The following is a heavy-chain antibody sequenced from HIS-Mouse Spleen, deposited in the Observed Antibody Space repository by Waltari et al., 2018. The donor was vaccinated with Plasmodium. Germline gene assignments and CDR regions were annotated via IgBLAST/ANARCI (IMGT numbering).Heavy chain of an antibody. D-gene: IGHD3-10*01. V-gene: IGHV3-23*01. CDR1: GFTFSSYA. CDR3: AKVPRGARGPYYFDY. CDR2: ISGSGGST. Sequence: EVQLLESGGGLVQPGGSLRLSCAASGFTFSSYAMSWVRQAPGQGLEWFSAISGSGGSTYYADSVKGRFTISRDNSKNTLYLQMNSLRAEDTAVYYCAKVPRGARGPYYFDYWGQGTLVTVSS. J-gene: IGHJ4*02.